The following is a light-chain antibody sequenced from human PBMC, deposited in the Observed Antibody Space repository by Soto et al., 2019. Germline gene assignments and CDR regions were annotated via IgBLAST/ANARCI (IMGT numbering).Light chain of an antibody. V-gene: IGLV4-69*01. CDR3: QTWVTGIRV. CDR1: SGHSDYA. J-gene: IGLJ3*02. Sequence: QLVLTQSPSASASLGASVKLTCILSSGHSDYAIAWHQQQTEKGPRFLMKVKSDGSHNRGDGIPDRFSGSISGAERYLTISSVQSEDEADYYCQTWVTGIRVFGGGTKLTVL. CDR2: VKSDGSH.